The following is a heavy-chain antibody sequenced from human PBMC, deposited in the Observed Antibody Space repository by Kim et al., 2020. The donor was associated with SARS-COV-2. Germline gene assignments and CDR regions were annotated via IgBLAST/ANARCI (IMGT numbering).Heavy chain of an antibody. Sequence: GGSLRLSCAASGFTFSSYAMHWVRQAPGKGLEWVAVISYDGSNKYYADSVKGRFTISRDNSKNTLYLQMNSLRAEDTAVYYCARDRAYDSSSSAGYFDLWGRGTLVTVSS. CDR2: ISYDGSNK. J-gene: IGHJ2*01. CDR1: GFTFSSYA. D-gene: IGHD6-6*01. V-gene: IGHV3-30-3*01. CDR3: ARDRAYDSSSSAGYFDL.